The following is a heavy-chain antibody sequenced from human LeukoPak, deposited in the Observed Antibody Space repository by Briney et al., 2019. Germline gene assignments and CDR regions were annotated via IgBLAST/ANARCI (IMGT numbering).Heavy chain of an antibody. CDR3: ARDRGSAGGFDY. CDR2: IYTSGTT. J-gene: IGHJ4*02. CDR1: GGSISNYY. V-gene: IGHV4-4*07. Sequence: SETLSLTCTVSGGSISNYYWSWIRQPAGKGLEWIGRIYTSGTTNYNASLKSRVTISVDTSKNQFSLKLSSVTAADTAVYYCARDRGSAGGFDYWGQGTLVTVSS. D-gene: IGHD2-15*01.